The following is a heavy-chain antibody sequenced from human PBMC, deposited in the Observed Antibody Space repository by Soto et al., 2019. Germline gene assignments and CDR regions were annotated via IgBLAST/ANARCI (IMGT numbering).Heavy chain of an antibody. CDR3: AKDVGETYGFDY. J-gene: IGHJ4*02. CDR2: LSSSGGST. V-gene: IGHV3-23*01. D-gene: IGHD4-17*01. CDR1: GFTFSSYA. Sequence: EVQLLESGGGLVQPGGSLRLSCAASGFTFSSYAMSWVRQAPGKGLEWVSTLSSSGGSTYYADSVKGRFTISRDNSKNDLYLQMNSLRAEDTAVYYCAKDVGETYGFDYWGQGTLVTVSS.